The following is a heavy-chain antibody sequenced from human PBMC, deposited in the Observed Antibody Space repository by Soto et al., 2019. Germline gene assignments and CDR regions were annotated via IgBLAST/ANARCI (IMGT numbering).Heavy chain of an antibody. J-gene: IGHJ3*02. CDR1: GFTFSSYG. Sequence: GALSLSCAASGFTFSSYGMHWVRQAPGKGPEWVAVIWYDGSNKYYADSVKGRFTISRDNSKNTLYLQMNSLRAEDTAMYYCARERALAGDAFDIWGQGTIVTVS. V-gene: IGHV3-33*01. CDR2: IWYDGSNK. CDR3: ARERALAGDAFDI. D-gene: IGHD3-3*02.